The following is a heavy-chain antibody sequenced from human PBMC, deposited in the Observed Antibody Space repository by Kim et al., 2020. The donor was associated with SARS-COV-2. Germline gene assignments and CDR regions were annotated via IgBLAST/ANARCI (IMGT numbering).Heavy chain of an antibody. CDR3: ATSGSLWFGELYFDY. J-gene: IGHJ4*02. D-gene: IGHD3-10*01. Sequence: QKFQGRVTMTEDTSTDTAYMELSSLRSEDTAVYYCATSGSLWFGELYFDYWGQGTLVTVSS. V-gene: IGHV1-24*01.